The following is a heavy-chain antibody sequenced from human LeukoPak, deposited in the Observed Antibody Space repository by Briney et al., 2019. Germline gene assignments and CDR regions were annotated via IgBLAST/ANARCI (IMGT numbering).Heavy chain of an antibody. J-gene: IGHJ4*02. V-gene: IGHV1-69*13. Sequence: SVKVSCKASGGTFNSYAISWVRQAPGQGLEWMGGIIPIFGTANYAQKFQGRVTITADESTSTAYMELSSLRSEDTAVYYCARTDNWDYVENYFDYWGQGTLVTVSS. CDR2: IIPIFGTA. CDR1: GGTFNSYA. CDR3: ARTDNWDYVENYFDY. D-gene: IGHD1-7*01.